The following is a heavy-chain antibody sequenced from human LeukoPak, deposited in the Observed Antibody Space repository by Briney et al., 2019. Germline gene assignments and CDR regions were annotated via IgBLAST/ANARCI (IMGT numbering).Heavy chain of an antibody. D-gene: IGHD3-22*01. CDR2: MSGSGGRT. Sequence: GGSLRLSCAASGFTVSSYAMSWVRQAPGQGLEWVSGMSGSGGRTYYADSVKGRFTISSDNSKNTLNLQMNSLRAEDTAVYYCAKGPYYYDSSGYSRRWFDPWGQGTLVTVSS. J-gene: IGHJ5*02. CDR1: GFTVSSYA. V-gene: IGHV3-23*01. CDR3: AKGPYYYDSSGYSRRWFDP.